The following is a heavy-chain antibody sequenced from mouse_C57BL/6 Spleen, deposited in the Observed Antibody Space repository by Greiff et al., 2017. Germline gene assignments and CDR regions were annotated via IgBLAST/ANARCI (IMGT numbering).Heavy chain of an antibody. V-gene: IGHV2-6*02. J-gene: IGHJ4*01. CDR3: ARNGGDAMDY. CDR2: IWSDGST. Sequence: VKLLESGPGLVAPSQSLSITCTVSGFSLTSYGVNWVRQPPGKGLAWLVVIWSDGSTTYNSALNSRLSISKDNSKGQVFLKMNSLQTDDTAMYYCARNGGDAMDYWGQGTSVTVSS. CDR1: GFSLTSYG.